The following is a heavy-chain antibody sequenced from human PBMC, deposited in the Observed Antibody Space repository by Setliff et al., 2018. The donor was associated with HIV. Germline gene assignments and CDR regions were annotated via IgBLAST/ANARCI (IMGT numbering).Heavy chain of an antibody. CDR1: GGSISDYY. CDR2: IYYSGST. J-gene: IGHJ6*03. Sequence: ETLSLTCTVSGGSISDYYWSWIRQPPGKGLEWIGYIYYSGSTNYNPSLKSRVTISVDTSKNQFSLKLSSVTAADTAVYYCARGSRGYSYAYYYYYMDVWGKGTTVTVSS. D-gene: IGHD5-18*01. CDR3: ARGSRGYSYAYYYYYMDV. V-gene: IGHV4-59*01.